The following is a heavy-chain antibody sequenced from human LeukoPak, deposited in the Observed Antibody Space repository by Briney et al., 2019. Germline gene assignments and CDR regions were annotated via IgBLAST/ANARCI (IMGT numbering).Heavy chain of an antibody. V-gene: IGHV4-59*08. J-gene: IGHJ4*02. CDR3: ASTRGARFDY. CDR2: IYYSGST. CDR1: GGPISSYY. Sequence: SETLSLTCTVSGGPISSYYWSWIRQPPGKGLEWIGYIYYSGSTNYNPSLKSRVTISVDTSKSQFSLKLSSVTAADTAVYYCASTRGARFDYWGQGTLVTVSS. D-gene: IGHD4/OR15-4a*01.